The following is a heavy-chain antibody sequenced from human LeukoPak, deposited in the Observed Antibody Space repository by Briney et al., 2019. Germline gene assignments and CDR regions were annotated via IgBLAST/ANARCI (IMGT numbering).Heavy chain of an antibody. V-gene: IGHV1-2*02. J-gene: IGHJ4*02. CDR1: GYTFTGYY. CDR2: INPNSGGT. Sequence: ASVKVSCKASGYTFTGYYMHWVRQAPGQGLEWMEWINPNSGGTNYAQKFQGRVTMTRDTSISTAYMELSRLRSDDTAVYYCARDRGIAAAGDYWGQGTLVTVSS. D-gene: IGHD6-13*01. CDR3: ARDRGIAAAGDY.